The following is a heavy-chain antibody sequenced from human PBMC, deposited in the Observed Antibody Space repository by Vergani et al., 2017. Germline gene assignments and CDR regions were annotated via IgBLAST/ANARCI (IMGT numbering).Heavy chain of an antibody. CDR3: ARVPFSSSWNYFDY. D-gene: IGHD6-13*01. CDR1: GYTFISYG. CDR2: ISTYNGNT. V-gene: IGHV1-18*01. J-gene: IGHJ4*02. Sequence: VQLVQSGAEVKKPGASVKVSCKASGYTFISYGITWVRQAPGQGLEWMGWISTYNGNTNYAQKFQGGVTMTTDTSTSTAYMELGSLRSDDTAVYYCARVPFSSSWNYFDYWGQGTLVTVSS.